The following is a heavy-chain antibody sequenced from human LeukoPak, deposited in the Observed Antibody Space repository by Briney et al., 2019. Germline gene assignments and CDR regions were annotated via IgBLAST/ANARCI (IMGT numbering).Heavy chain of an antibody. J-gene: IGHJ6*02. D-gene: IGHD1-7*01. V-gene: IGHV5-51*01. Sequence: GESLKISCQGSGYRFTDYWIGWVRQMPGKGLEWMGIIYPGDSGTRYSPSFQGQVTISADKSINTAHLQWSSLKASDTAMYYCARGAAGTTPDYYYFGLDVWGQGTTVRVSS. CDR3: ARGAAGTTPDYYYFGLDV. CDR1: GYRFTDYW. CDR2: IYPGDSGT.